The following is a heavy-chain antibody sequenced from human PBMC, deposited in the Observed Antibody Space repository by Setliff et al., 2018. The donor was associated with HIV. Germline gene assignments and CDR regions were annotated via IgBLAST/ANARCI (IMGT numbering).Heavy chain of an antibody. CDR1: GYTFTNYW. V-gene: IGHV5-51*01. CDR3: VRPVGRSSSQGWFDN. CDR2: IEPGDSDN. Sequence: PGESQKISCSGSGYTFTNYWIGWVRQMPRKGREWMGIIEPGDSDNRYSPSFQGQVTNSADKSISTAYLQWSSLKASDTAMYYCVRPVGRSSSQGWFDNWGQGTLVTVSS. D-gene: IGHD6-6*01. J-gene: IGHJ5*02.